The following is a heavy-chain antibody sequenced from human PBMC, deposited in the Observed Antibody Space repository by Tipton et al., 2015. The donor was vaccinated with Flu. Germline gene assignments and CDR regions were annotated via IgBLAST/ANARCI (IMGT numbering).Heavy chain of an antibody. CDR2: INPNSGVT. J-gene: IGHJ4*02. Sequence: QMQLVQSGAEVKKPGASVKVSCKASGYTFTDNYIHWVRQAPGQGLEWIGWINPNSGVTVYAQSFQGRVTMTRDMSISTAYMELNRLTSDDTAVYYCARELGEFDYWGQGALVTVSS. V-gene: IGHV1-2*02. CDR1: GYTFTDNY. CDR3: ARELGEFDY. D-gene: IGHD7-27*01.